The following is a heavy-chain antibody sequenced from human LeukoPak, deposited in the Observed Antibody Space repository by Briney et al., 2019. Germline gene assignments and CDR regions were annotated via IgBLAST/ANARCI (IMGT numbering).Heavy chain of an antibody. Sequence: GGSLRLSRAASGFTFSRSAMHWVRQAPGKGLESVSGITSGGGSTYYANSVKGRFIISRDNSKNTLYLQMGSLGAEDMAVYYCAATITGGNYYYMDVWGKGTTVTVSS. V-gene: IGHV3-64*01. CDR2: ITSGGGST. CDR3: AATITGGNYYYMDV. CDR1: GFTFSRSA. J-gene: IGHJ6*03. D-gene: IGHD3-3*01.